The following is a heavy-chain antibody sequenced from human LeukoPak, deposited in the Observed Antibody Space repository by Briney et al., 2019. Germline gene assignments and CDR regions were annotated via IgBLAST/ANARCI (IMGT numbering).Heavy chain of an antibody. D-gene: IGHD3-10*01. CDR2: ISTSGSTT. J-gene: IGHJ4*02. CDR1: GFSLSNYE. CDR3: ARDKGSYYPFDY. Sequence: GGSLRLSCAASGFSLSNYEMNWVRQAPGKGLEWVSYISTSGSTTYYADSVKGRFTISRDNAKNSLYLQMNSLRAEDTAVCYCARDKGSYYPFDYWGQGTLVTVSS. V-gene: IGHV3-48*03.